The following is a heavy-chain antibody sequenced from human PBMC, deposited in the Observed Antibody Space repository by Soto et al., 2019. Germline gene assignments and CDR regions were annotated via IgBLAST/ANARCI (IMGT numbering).Heavy chain of an antibody. CDR2: ISSVATTT. CDR1: GFTISDYY. J-gene: IGHJ6*02. CDR3: AKDQEGSGSHWLGYNYYGMDV. Sequence: PGGSLRLSCEASGFTISDYYMSWIRQAPGKGLEWVSYISSVATTTYYADSVKGRFSISMDNAKNSLYLQMNSLRAEDTAVYFCAKDQEGSGSHWLGYNYYGMDVWGQGTTVTVS. D-gene: IGHD3-10*01. V-gene: IGHV3-11*01.